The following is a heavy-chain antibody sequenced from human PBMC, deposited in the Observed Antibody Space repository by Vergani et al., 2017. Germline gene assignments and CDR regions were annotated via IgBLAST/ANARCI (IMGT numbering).Heavy chain of an antibody. Sequence: VQLVESGGGLVKPGGSLRLSCAASGFTFSDYYMSWIRQAPGKGLEWVSYISSSSSYTNYADSVKGRFTISRDNAKNSLYLQMNRLRAEDTAVYYCARYAYSSGWQETPAYSYMDVWGKGTTVTVSS. CDR3: ARYAYSSGWQETPAYSYMDV. CDR2: ISSSSSYT. CDR1: GFTFSDYY. V-gene: IGHV3-11*06. J-gene: IGHJ6*03. D-gene: IGHD6-19*01.